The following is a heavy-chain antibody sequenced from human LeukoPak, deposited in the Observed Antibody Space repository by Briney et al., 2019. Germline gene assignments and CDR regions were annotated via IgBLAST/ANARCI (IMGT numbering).Heavy chain of an antibody. V-gene: IGHV3-48*03. D-gene: IGHD3-22*01. CDR3: AREWYDSSGYFDY. CDR2: ISSSGSTK. J-gene: IGHJ4*02. CDR1: GFTFSSFE. Sequence: GGSLRLSCGASGFTFSSFEMDWVRQAPGKGLEWVSYISSSGSTKYYADSVRGRFTISRGNAKNSLYLQMNSLRAEDTAVYYCAREWYDSSGYFDYWGQGTLVTVSS.